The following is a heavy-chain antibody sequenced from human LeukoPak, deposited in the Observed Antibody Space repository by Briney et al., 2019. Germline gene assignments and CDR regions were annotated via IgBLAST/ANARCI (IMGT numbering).Heavy chain of an antibody. Sequence: PSETLSLTCTVSGDSVSSYYWSWIREPPGKGLEWIGYSYYSGSTNYNPSLRSRVTISVDTSKNQFSLKLSSVTAADTAVYYCARLGAYAISYYYYYGMDVWGQGTTVTVSS. V-gene: IGHV4-59*08. CDR2: SYYSGST. CDR1: GDSVSSYY. J-gene: IGHJ6*02. CDR3: ARLGAYAISYYYYYGMDV. D-gene: IGHD2-8*01.